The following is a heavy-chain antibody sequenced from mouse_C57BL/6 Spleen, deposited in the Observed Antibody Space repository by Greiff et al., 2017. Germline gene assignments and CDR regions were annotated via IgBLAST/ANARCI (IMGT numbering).Heavy chain of an antibody. CDR2: IDPSDSET. CDR1: GYTFTSYW. D-gene: IGHD1-1*01. V-gene: IGHV1-52*01. CDR3: ARGASITTVVARDAMDY. J-gene: IGHJ4*01. Sequence: QVQLQQPGAELVRPGSSVKLSCKASGYTFTSYWMHWVKQRPIQGLEWIGNIDPSDSETHYNQKFKDKATLTVDKSSSTAYMQLSGLTSEDSAVYYCARGASITTVVARDAMDYWGQGTSVTVSS.